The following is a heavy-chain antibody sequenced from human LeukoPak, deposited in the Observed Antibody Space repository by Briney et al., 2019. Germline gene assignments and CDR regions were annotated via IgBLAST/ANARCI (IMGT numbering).Heavy chain of an antibody. CDR3: ARGPFTYSLGFDY. D-gene: IGHD3-16*01. CDR1: GFTFSDYY. J-gene: IGHJ4*02. V-gene: IGHV3-7*01. CDR2: IKQDGSEK. Sequence: PGGSLRLSCAASGFTFSDYYMTWVRQAPGKGLEWVANIKQDGSEKYYVDSVKGRFTISRDNAKNSLYLQMNSLRAEDTAVYYCARGPFTYSLGFDYWGQGTLVTVSS.